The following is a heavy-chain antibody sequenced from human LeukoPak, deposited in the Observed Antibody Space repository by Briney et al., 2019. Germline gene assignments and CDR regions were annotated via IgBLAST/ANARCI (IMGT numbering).Heavy chain of an antibody. Sequence: GGSLRLSCAASGFTFSSYGMSWVRQAPGKGLEWVSAISGSGGSTYYADSVKGRFTISRDNSKNTLHLQMNSLRAEDTAVYYCAAEYHYDSSGSYPTRGFDYWGQGTLVTVSS. D-gene: IGHD3-22*01. V-gene: IGHV3-23*01. CDR1: GFTFSSYG. CDR2: ISGSGGST. J-gene: IGHJ4*02. CDR3: AAEYHYDSSGSYPTRGFDY.